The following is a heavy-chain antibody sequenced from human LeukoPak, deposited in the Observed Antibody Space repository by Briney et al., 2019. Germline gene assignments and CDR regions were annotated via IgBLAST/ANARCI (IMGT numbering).Heavy chain of an antibody. CDR3: ASSATYYQYFNY. V-gene: IGHV4-39*01. D-gene: IGHD3-10*01. Sequence: SETLSPTCIVSGGSVSSSSYYWGWIRQPPGKGLEWIGSIYYSGSTYYNPSLTSRVTISVDTSKNQFSLRLTSVAAADTAVYYCASSATYYQYFNYWGQGTLVTVSS. J-gene: IGHJ4*02. CDR1: GGSVSSSSYY. CDR2: IYYSGST.